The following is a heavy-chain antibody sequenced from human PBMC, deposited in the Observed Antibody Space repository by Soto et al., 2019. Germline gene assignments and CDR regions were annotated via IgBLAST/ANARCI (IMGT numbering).Heavy chain of an antibody. Sequence: QVQLVESGGGLVKPGGSLRLSCAASGFTFSDYDMSWIRQAPGEGLEWVSYVSSSGSTIYYADSVKGRLTISRDNAKNSLYLHMNNLTAEDTSVSYCAKGEGGAALFDYWGQGTLVTVSS. CDR2: VSSSGSTI. D-gene: IGHD6-6*01. CDR3: AKGEGGAALFDY. CDR1: GFTFSDYD. V-gene: IGHV3-11*01. J-gene: IGHJ4*02.